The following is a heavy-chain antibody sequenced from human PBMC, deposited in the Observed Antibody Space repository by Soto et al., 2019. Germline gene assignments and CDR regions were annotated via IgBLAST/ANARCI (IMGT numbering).Heavy chain of an antibody. Sequence: SETLSLTCTVSGGSISIAGYYWSWIRQHPGKGLEWIGYIYYSGDTYYNPSLKSRVSISVDTSKNQYYLKLSSVTAADTAMYYCARASRSAGTDCWGQGTLVTVSS. V-gene: IGHV4-31*03. J-gene: IGHJ4*02. CDR3: ARASRSAGTDC. CDR1: GGSISIAGYY. CDR2: IYYSGDT. D-gene: IGHD1-26*01.